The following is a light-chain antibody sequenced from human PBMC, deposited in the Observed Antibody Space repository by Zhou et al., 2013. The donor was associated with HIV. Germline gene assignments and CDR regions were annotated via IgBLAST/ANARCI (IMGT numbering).Light chain of an antibody. Sequence: DVGMIQSPSSLSVTIGQAASMSCGSSQSLLHSDENTYLSWFHQRPGQSPRRLIYKVSNRDLGVPDRFTGSGSGTSFTLRITSVEPEDVGLYFCMQGTQWPGTFGGGTRVGDQT. V-gene: IGKV2-30*02. CDR3: MQGTQWPGT. J-gene: IGKJ4*01. CDR2: KVS. CDR1: QSLLHSDENTY.